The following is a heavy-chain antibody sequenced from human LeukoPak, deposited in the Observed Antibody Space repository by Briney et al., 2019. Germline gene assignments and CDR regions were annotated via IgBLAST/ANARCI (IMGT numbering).Heavy chain of an antibody. V-gene: IGHV4-38-2*01. J-gene: IGHJ4*02. CDR1: GYSISTAYY. D-gene: IGHD4/OR15-4a*01. CDR3: ARQGDDYGAMDY. CDR2: IYHTGTT. Sequence: SETLSLTCAVTGYSISTAYYWGWIRQPPGKGLEWIGTIYHTGTTSYNSSLESRVTMSVDTSKNQFSLRLSFVTAADAAIYYCARQGDDYGAMDYWGQGTLVSVSS.